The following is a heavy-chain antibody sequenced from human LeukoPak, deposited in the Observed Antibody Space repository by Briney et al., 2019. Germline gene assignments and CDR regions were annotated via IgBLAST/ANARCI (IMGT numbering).Heavy chain of an antibody. D-gene: IGHD2/OR15-2a*01. J-gene: IGHJ3*02. V-gene: IGHV4-39*07. CDR3: ARDGPHTSPGAFDI. Sequence: SETLSLTCTVSGGSISSSSYYWGWIRQPPGKGLEWIGSIYYSGSTYYNPSLKSRVTISVDTSKNQFSLKLSSVTAADTAVYYCARDGPHTSPGAFDIWGQGTMVTVSS. CDR2: IYYSGST. CDR1: GGSISSSSYY.